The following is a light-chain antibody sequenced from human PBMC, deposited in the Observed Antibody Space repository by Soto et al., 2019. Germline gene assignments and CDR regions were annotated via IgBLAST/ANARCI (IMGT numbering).Light chain of an antibody. CDR3: QQYGTSST. Sequence: VLTQYTAILALSPGDRATLSCRASQSVSSSYLAWYQQKCGQAPRLLIYGASSRAAGIPDRFSGSGSGTDFTLTISRLEPDDFAVYYCQQYGTSSTFGQGTKVDIK. CDR2: GAS. V-gene: IGKV3-20*01. J-gene: IGKJ1*01. CDR1: QSVSSSY.